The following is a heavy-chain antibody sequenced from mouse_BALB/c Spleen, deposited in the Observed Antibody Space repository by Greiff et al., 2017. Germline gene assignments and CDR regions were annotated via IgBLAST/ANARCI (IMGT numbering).Heavy chain of an antibody. D-gene: IGHD2-4*01. V-gene: IGHV2-6-7*01. CDR3: AREGGMITTAMDY. CDR1: GFSLTGYG. CDR2: IWGDGST. Sequence: VKLVESGPGLVAPSQSLSITCTVSGFSLTGYGVNWVRQPPGKGLEWLGMIWGDGSTDYNSALKSRLSISKDNSKSQVFLKMNSLQTDDTARYYCAREGGMITTAMDYRGQGTSVTVSS. J-gene: IGHJ4*01.